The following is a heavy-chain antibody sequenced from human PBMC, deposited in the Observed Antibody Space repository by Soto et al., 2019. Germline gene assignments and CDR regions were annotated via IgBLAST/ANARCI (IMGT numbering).Heavy chain of an antibody. CDR3: VRRNVSENRIAWLEP. Sequence: GASVXVACKASGYTFTIYGIHFFLQAPGQRLDCIGWINAANGDTKYSPKFQGRVTITRDKSESKAYMEMSSLRSEDTAVYYCVRRNVSENRIAWLEPWGQATLVTV. D-gene: IGHD2-15*01. CDR1: GYTFTIYG. J-gene: IGHJ5*02. V-gene: IGHV1-3*01. CDR2: INAANGDT.